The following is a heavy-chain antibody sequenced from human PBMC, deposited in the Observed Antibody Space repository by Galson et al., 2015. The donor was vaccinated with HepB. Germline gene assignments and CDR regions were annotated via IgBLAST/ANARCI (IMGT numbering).Heavy chain of an antibody. D-gene: IGHD2-2*01. CDR3: ARVPCSSTSCAEGGDAFDI. CDR2: IYYSGST. CDR1: GGSISSYY. Sequence: SETLSLTCTVSGGSISSYYWSWIRQPPGKGLEWIGYIYYSGSTNYNPSLKSRVTISVDTSKNQFSLKLSSVTAADTAVYYCARVPCSSTSCAEGGDAFDIWGQGTMVTVSS. J-gene: IGHJ3*02. V-gene: IGHV4-59*01.